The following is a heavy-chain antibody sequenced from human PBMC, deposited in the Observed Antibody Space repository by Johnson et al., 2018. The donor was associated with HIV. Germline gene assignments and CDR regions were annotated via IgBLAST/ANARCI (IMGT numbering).Heavy chain of an antibody. CDR1: GFVFSDYV. Sequence: QVQLVESGGGVVQPGGSLTLSCAASGFVFSDYVMHWVRHAPGKGLDWVTFIRYDGSGKYYADSVNGRFTISRDNSKNTLYLQMNSLKTEDTAVYYCANSLLLDAFNIWGQGTMVTVSS. J-gene: IGHJ3*02. CDR3: ANSLLLDAFNI. V-gene: IGHV3-30*02. CDR2: IRYDGSGK.